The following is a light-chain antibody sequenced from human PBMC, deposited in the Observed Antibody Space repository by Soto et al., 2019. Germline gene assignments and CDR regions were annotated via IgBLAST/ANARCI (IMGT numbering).Light chain of an antibody. V-gene: IGLV2-14*01. Sequence: SVLTQPAPLSGSPGQSVTISCTGTSRVFGAYTYVSWYQQPPGKAPKLMIYDVGNRPSGVSNRFSGSKSGNTASLTISGLQAEDEADYYCSSYTSSSTLEVFGTGTRSPS. CDR1: SRVFGAYTY. J-gene: IGLJ1*01. CDR2: DVG. CDR3: SSYTSSSTLEV.